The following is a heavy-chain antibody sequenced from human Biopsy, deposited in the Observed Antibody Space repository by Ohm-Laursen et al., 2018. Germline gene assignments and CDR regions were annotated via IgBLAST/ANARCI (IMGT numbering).Heavy chain of an antibody. D-gene: IGHD3-3*01. Sequence: ATVKISCKVSGYTFTGYHVHWVRQAPGQGLEWMGWIDPKTGGTEYAQKFRGRVTMTRDTSISTMYMDLSSLRSDDTAVYYCAKDLLEWSVPSWGQGTLVTVSS. CDR1: GYTFTGYH. J-gene: IGHJ4*02. V-gene: IGHV1-2*02. CDR2: IDPKTGGT. CDR3: AKDLLEWSVPS.